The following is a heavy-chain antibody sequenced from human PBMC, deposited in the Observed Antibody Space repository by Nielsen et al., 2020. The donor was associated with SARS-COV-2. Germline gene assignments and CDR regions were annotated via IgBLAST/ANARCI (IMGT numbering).Heavy chain of an antibody. CDR1: GFTFSSYG. V-gene: IGHV3-33*05. CDR3: VRDSSVVIWSGYPVD. CDR2: ISHDGSSK. J-gene: IGHJ4*02. D-gene: IGHD3-3*01. Sequence: GGSLRLSCAASGFTFSSYGMYWVRQAPGNGLEWVAVISHDGSSKNYGDSMKGRFTISRDNAKNSLYLQMNSLRAEDTAVYYCVRDSSVVIWSGYPVDWGQGTLVTVSS.